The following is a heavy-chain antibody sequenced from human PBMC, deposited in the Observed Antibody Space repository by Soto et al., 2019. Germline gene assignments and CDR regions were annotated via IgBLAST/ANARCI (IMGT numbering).Heavy chain of an antibody. J-gene: IGHJ6*02. CDR3: ARGRNGMDV. CDR2: MNPNSGNT. CDR1: GAPFSNYD. V-gene: IGHV1-8*01. Sequence: QVQLVQSGAEVKKPGASVKVSCKASGAPFSNYDMKWVRQATGQGLEWMGWMNPNSGNTGYARKFQGRVTMTRNTSISTVYMELSSLRSEDTAVYYCARGRNGMDVWGQGTTVTVSS.